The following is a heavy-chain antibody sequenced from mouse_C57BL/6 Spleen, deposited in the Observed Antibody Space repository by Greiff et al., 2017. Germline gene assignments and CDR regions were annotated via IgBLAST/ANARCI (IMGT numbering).Heavy chain of an antibody. J-gene: IGHJ1*03. V-gene: IGHV3-6*01. CDR3: ARDDYCGSSYGYFDV. CDR2: ISYDGSN. CDR1: GYSITSGYY. D-gene: IGHD1-1*01. Sequence: DVKLQESGPGLVKPSQSLSLTCSVTGYSITSGYYWNWIRQFPGNKLEWMGYISYDGSNNYNPSLKNRISITRDTSKNQFFLKLNYVTTEDTATYYCARDDYCGSSYGYFDVWGTGTTVTVSS.